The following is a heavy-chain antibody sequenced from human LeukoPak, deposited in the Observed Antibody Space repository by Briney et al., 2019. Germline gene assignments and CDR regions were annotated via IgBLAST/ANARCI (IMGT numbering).Heavy chain of an antibody. CDR1: GFTFSDYS. CDR3: TRSRFCSTGTCPPGY. CDR2: ISTSSSFM. D-gene: IGHD2-15*01. J-gene: IGHJ4*02. Sequence: PGGSLRLSCAASGFTFSDYSVNWVRQAPGKGLEWVSSISTSSSFMYYADSVKGRFTVSRDNAKNSLYLQMNSLRAEDTAVYYCTRSRFCSTGTCPPGYWGQGTLVTVSS. V-gene: IGHV3-21*01.